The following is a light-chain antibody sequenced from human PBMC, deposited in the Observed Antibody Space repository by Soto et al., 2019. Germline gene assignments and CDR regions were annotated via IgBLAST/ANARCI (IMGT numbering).Light chain of an antibody. Sequence: QSALTQPASVSGSPGQSITISCSGTSSDVGAYNYVSWFQQHPGKAPKLILYGVSNRPSGVSDRFSGFKSGNTASLTISGLQAEDEANYFCNSFTSSSTVIFGGGTKVTVL. CDR3: NSFTSSSTVI. CDR2: GVS. V-gene: IGLV2-14*01. CDR1: SSDVGAYNY. J-gene: IGLJ2*01.